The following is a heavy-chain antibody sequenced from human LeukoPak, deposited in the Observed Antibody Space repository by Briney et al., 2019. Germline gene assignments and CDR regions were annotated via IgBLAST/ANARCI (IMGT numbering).Heavy chain of an antibody. V-gene: IGHV1-69*05. CDR2: IIPIFGTA. CDR3: AKEAAGGDSSGPLGGPFDY. D-gene: IGHD3-22*01. Sequence: SVKVSCKASGGTFSNYAISWVRQAPGQGLEWMGGIIPIFGTANYAQKFQGRVTITTDESTSTAYMELSSLRSEDTAVYYCAKEAAGGDSSGPLGGPFDYWGQGTLVTVSS. CDR1: GGTFSNYA. J-gene: IGHJ4*02.